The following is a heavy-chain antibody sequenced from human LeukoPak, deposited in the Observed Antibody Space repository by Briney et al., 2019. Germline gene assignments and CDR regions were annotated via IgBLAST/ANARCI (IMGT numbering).Heavy chain of an antibody. CDR3: AKAANYYGSGYYYYMDV. CDR2: TNSDGSSR. Sequence: PGGSLRLSCAASGFTFSDYYMSWIRQAPGKGLEWVSSTNSDGSSRGYTDSVKGRFTISRDNAKNSLYLQMNSLRAEDTAVYYCAKAANYYGSGYYYYMDVWGKGTTVTVSS. V-gene: IGHV3-74*01. CDR1: GFTFSDYY. J-gene: IGHJ6*03. D-gene: IGHD3-10*01.